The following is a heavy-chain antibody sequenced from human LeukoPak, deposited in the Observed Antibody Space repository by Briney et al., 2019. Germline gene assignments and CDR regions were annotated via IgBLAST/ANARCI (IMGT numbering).Heavy chain of an antibody. D-gene: IGHD3-22*01. CDR3: ARHDSSHDAFDI. J-gene: IGHJ3*02. CDR1: GGSFSGYY. CDR2: INHSGST. V-gene: IGHV4-34*01. Sequence: SETLSLTCAVYGGSFSGYYWSWIRQPPGKGLEWIGEINHSGSTNYNPSLKSRVTISVDTSENQFSLRLNSVTAADTAVYYCARHDSSHDAFDIWGQGTMVTVSS.